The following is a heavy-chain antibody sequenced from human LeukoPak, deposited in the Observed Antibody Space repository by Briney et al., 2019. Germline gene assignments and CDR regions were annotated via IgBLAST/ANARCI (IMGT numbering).Heavy chain of an antibody. V-gene: IGHV4-59*01. CDR1: GGSISSDY. J-gene: IGHJ4*02. Sequence: SETLSLTCNVSGGSISSDYWSWIRQPPGRGLEWIGYVYYTGITNYNPSLKRRVTISVDNSKNQFSLRLSSVTGADTAVYYCARVSGYYSIDYWGQGTLVTVSS. CDR3: ARVSGYYSIDY. CDR2: VYYTGIT. D-gene: IGHD3-22*01.